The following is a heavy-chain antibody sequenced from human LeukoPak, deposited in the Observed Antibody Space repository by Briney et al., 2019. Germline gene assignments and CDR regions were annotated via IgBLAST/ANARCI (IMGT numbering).Heavy chain of an antibody. CDR1: GFTFSSHA. Sequence: SGGSLRLSCAASGFTFSSHAMSWVRQAPGKGLEWVSAISSSGGTIYYADSVKGRFTISRDNSKNTLYLQMNSLRAEDTAVYYCAKRGIYCSRTSCYPNYFDYWGQGTLVTVSS. CDR3: AKRGIYCSRTSCYPNYFDY. V-gene: IGHV3-23*01. J-gene: IGHJ4*02. CDR2: ISSSGGTI. D-gene: IGHD2-2*01.